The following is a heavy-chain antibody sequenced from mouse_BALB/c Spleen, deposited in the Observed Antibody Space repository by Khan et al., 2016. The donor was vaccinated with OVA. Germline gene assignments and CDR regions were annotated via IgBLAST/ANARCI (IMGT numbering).Heavy chain of an antibody. CDR2: IWGDGST. D-gene: IGHD2-4*01. CDR3: AKSIYSDHDRYGIDY. CDR1: GFSLTTYG. V-gene: IGHV2-3*01. J-gene: IGHJ4*01. Sequence: VQLKESGPGLVAPLQSLSITCTVSGFSLTTYGVSWVRQPPGKGLEWLGKIWGDGSTNYHSALITRLSISKDKSKNQVFLKLNSLKTDDTATYYCAKSIYSDHDRYGIDYWGQGTSLTVSS.